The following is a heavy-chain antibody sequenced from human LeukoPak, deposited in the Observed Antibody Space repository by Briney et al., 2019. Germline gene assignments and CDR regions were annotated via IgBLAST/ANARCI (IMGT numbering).Heavy chain of an antibody. CDR3: AKDPGITIFGVVDAFDI. Sequence: GGSLRLSCAASGLTVSSNYMSWVRQAPGKGLEWVSAISGSGGSTYYADSVKGRFTISRDNSKNTLYLQMNSLRAEDTAVYYCAKDPGITIFGVVDAFDIWGQGTMVTVSS. CDR1: GLTVSSNY. CDR2: ISGSGGST. D-gene: IGHD3-3*01. J-gene: IGHJ3*02. V-gene: IGHV3-23*01.